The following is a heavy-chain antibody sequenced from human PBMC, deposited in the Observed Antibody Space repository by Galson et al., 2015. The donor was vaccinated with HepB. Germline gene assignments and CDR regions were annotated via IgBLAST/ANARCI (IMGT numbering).Heavy chain of an antibody. CDR1: GFTFSNYG. D-gene: IGHD3-3*01. Sequence: SLRLSCAASGFTFSNYGTHWVRQAPGKGLEWVAVISYDGTNKYYADSVEGRFTISRDNSKNTLYLQMNSLRPEDTAIYYCAKGGYYDFWSAYDSWGQGTLVTVSS. J-gene: IGHJ4*02. V-gene: IGHV3-30*18. CDR2: ISYDGTNK. CDR3: AKGGYYDFWSAYDS.